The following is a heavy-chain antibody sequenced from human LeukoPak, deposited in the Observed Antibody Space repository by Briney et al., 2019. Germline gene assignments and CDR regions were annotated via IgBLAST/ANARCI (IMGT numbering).Heavy chain of an antibody. J-gene: IGHJ4*02. CDR2: ISYDGSNK. D-gene: IGHD3-22*01. CDR3: ATQDGYDNSGHYGY. CDR1: GFSFSNFG. Sequence: GGSLRLSCAASGFSFSNFGMHRVRQAPGKGLEWVAVISYDGSNKYFADSVKGRFTISRDNSKNTLYLQMNSLRAEDTAVYYCATQDGYDNSGHYGYWGQGTLVTVSS. V-gene: IGHV3-30*03.